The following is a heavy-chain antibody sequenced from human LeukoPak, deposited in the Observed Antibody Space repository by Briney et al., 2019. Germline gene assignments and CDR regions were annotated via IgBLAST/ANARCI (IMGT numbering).Heavy chain of an antibody. CDR3: ARGRQWVGATKGDY. J-gene: IGHJ4*02. D-gene: IGHD1-26*01. Sequence: ASVKVSCKASGYTFTGYYMHWVRQAPGQWLEWMGWINPNSGGTNYAQKFQGRVTMTRDTSISTAYMELSRLRSDDTAVYYCARGRQWVGATKGDYWGQGTLVTVSS. V-gene: IGHV1-2*02. CDR1: GYTFTGYY. CDR2: INPNSGGT.